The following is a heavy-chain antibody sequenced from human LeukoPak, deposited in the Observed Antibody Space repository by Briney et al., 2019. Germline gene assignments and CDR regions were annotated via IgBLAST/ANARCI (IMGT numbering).Heavy chain of an antibody. Sequence: SETLSLTCTVSGGSISSYYWSWIRQPPGKGLEWIGYIYYSGSTNYNPSLKSRVTISVDTSKNQFSLKLTSVTAADTAVYYCARDRVATGFFDYWGQGTLVTVSS. D-gene: IGHD5-12*01. CDR1: GGSISSYY. V-gene: IGHV4-59*01. CDR3: ARDRVATGFFDY. CDR2: IYYSGST. J-gene: IGHJ4*02.